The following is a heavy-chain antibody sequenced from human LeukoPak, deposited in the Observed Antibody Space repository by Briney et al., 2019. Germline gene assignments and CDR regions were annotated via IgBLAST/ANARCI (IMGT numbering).Heavy chain of an antibody. CDR3: AKDDDILTGYYMGADY. D-gene: IGHD3-9*01. CDR1: GFTFSSYA. CDR2: ISGSGGST. V-gene: IGHV3-23*01. J-gene: IGHJ4*02. Sequence: GGSLRLSCAASGFTFSSYAMSWVRQAPGKGLEWVSAISGSGGSTYYADSVKGRFTISRDNSKNTLYLQMNSLRAEDTAVYYCAKDDDILTGYYMGADYWGQGTLVTVSS.